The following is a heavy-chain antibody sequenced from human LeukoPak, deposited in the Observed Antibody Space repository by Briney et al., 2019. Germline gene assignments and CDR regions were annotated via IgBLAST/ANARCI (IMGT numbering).Heavy chain of an antibody. V-gene: IGHV3-21*01. CDR1: GFTFSSYS. Sequence: GGSLRLSCAAAGFTFSSYSMNWVRQALGKGLEWVSSISSSSSYIYYADSVKGRFTVSRDNAKNSLYLQMNSLRAEDTAVYYCARESGYDRHSYYYYGMDVWGQGTTVTVSS. D-gene: IGHD5-12*01. CDR2: ISSSSSYI. J-gene: IGHJ6*02. CDR3: ARESGYDRHSYYYYGMDV.